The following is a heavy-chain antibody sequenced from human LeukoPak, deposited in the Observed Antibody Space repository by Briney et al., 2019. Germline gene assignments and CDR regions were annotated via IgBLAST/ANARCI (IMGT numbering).Heavy chain of an antibody. CDR1: GFTFSDYW. J-gene: IGHJ4*02. D-gene: IGHD2-2*01. CDR3: ARWRGSTSERSDY. CDR2: IKQDGSAK. V-gene: IGHV3-7*01. Sequence: PGGSLRLSCTASGFTFSDYWMTWVRQAPGKGLEWVANIKQDGSAKYYVDSVKGRFTISRDNAKNSLYPQMDSLRVEDTATYYCARWRGSTSERSDYWGQGTLVTVSS.